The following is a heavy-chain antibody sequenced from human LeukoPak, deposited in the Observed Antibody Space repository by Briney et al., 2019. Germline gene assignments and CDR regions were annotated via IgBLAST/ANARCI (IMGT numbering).Heavy chain of an antibody. CDR2: ISTYNGNT. Sequence: ASVKVSCRASGYTFTSAGISWVRQAAGQGLEWMVWISTYNGNTNYAQKLQGRLTMTTDTATSTAYMELRSLRSDDTAVYYCARGSKGGSGYWDFQYWGQGTLVTVSS. D-gene: IGHD3-22*01. V-gene: IGHV1-18*01. CDR1: GYTFTSAG. CDR3: ARGSKGGSGYWDFQY. J-gene: IGHJ1*01.